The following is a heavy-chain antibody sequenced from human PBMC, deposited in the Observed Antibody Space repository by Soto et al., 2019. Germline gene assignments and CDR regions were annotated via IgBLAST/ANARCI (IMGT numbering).Heavy chain of an antibody. V-gene: IGHV3-30-3*01. CDR1: GFTFSSYA. J-gene: IGHJ6*02. CDR3: ARDDREIMDV. D-gene: IGHD3-22*01. Sequence: GGSLRLSCAASGFTFSSYAMHWVRQAPGKGLEWVAVISYDGSNKYYADSVKGRFTISRDNSKNTLYLQMNSLRAEDTAVYYCARDDREIMDVWGQGTTVTVSS. CDR2: ISYDGSNK.